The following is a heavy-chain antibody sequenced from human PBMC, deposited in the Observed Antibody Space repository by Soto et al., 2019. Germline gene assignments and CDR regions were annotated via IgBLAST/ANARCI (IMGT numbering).Heavy chain of an antibody. V-gene: IGHV3-30*18. CDR1: EFTFSSYG. D-gene: IGHD3-3*01. J-gene: IGHJ3*02. Sequence: PGGSLRLSCAASEFTFSSYGMHWVRQAPGKGLEWLSVISYDGNNKYYTDSVKGRSTISRDNSKNTLYLQMNSLRGEDTAVYYCAKDRAFWSGTHDAFDIWGQGTMVTVS. CDR3: AKDRAFWSGTHDAFDI. CDR2: ISYDGNNK.